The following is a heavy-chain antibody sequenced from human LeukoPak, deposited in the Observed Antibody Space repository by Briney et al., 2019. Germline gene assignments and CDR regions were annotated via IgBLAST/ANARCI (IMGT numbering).Heavy chain of an antibody. V-gene: IGHV3-7*03. CDR3: ARDQYYSSSD. D-gene: IGHD6-19*01. Sequence: GGSLRLSCAASGFTFSNYWMNWVRQAPGKGLEWVANIKEDGSEKYYVDAVKGRFTISRDNAKKSLFLQMNSLRAEDTAVYYCARDQYYSSSDWGQGTLVTVSS. CDR1: GFTFSNYW. CDR2: IKEDGSEK. J-gene: IGHJ4*02.